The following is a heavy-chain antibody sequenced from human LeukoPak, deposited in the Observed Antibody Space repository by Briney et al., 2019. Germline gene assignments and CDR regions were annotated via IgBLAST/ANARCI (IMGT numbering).Heavy chain of an antibody. CDR3: AKGRYYFYGSGSYYLDN. CDR1: GFTFSNYG. CDR2: ILYDGSTT. D-gene: IGHD3-10*01. Sequence: PGRSLRLSCAASGFTFSNYGMHWVRQAPGKGLEWVAVILYDGSTTYYGDSVKGRFTISRDNSKNTLYLQMNSPRAEDTAVYYCAKGRYYFYGSGSYYLDNWGQGTPVTVSS. J-gene: IGHJ4*02. V-gene: IGHV3-30*18.